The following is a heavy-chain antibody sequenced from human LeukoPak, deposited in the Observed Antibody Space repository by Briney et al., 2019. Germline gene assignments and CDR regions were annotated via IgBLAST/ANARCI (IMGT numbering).Heavy chain of an antibody. V-gene: IGHV3-21*01. CDR1: GFTFSSYT. D-gene: IGHD3-10*01. CDR2: ITSGGVNA. CDR3: ASPGMNFPHAFDI. Sequence: GGSLRLSCAASGFTFSSYTMNWVRQAPGKGLEWVSSITSGGVNAYYATSVKGRFTISRDNAKNTLYLQMNSLRAEDTAVYYCASPGMNFPHAFDIWGQGTMVTVSS. J-gene: IGHJ3*02.